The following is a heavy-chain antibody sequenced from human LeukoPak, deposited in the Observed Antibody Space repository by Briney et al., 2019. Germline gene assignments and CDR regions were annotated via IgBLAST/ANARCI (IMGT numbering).Heavy chain of an antibody. J-gene: IGHJ4*02. D-gene: IGHD3-10*01. V-gene: IGHV4-61*02. Sequence: SETLSLTCTVAGGSISSGSYDWGWIRQPAGKGREWIGRIYTSGSTNYNPSLKSRFTISVDTSKNEFSLNLSSVPAADTAVYYCARRSMVRGGSDYWGQGTLVTVSS. CDR1: GGSISSGSYD. CDR3: ARRSMVRGGSDY. CDR2: IYTSGST.